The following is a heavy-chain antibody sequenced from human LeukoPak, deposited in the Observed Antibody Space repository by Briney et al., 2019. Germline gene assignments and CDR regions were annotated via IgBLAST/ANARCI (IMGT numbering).Heavy chain of an antibody. CDR3: ARVSPSGVWDV. J-gene: IGHJ6*02. CDR1: GGSISGINYY. D-gene: IGHD3-10*01. Sequence: PSETLPLTCTVSGGSISGINYYWTWIRQPAGKGLEWIGRIYTTGSSNYNPSLKSRVTISVDTSNNQFSLKLSSVTAADTAVYYCARVSPSGVWDVWGQGTTVTVSS. CDR2: IYTTGSS. V-gene: IGHV4-61*02.